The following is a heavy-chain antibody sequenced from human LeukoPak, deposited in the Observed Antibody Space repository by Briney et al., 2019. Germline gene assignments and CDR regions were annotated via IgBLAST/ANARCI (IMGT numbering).Heavy chain of an antibody. CDR2: INSDGSST. D-gene: IGHD3-9*01. V-gene: IGHV3-74*01. J-gene: IGHJ4*02. Sequence: PGGSLRLSCAASGFTFSSYWMHWVRQAPGKGLVWVSRINSDGSSTSYADSVKGRFTISRDNAKNTLYPQMNSLRAEDTAVYYCARSPWGYYDILTGYYRNDGYFDYWGQGTLVTVSS. CDR1: GFTFSSYW. CDR3: ARSPWGYYDILTGYYRNDGYFDY.